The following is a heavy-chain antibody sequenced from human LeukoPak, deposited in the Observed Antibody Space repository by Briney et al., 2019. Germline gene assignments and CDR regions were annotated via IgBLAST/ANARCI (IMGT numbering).Heavy chain of an antibody. CDR1: VYTFTIYV. V-gene: IGHV1-18*01. CDR2: ISVDNGNT. CDR3: ARHSSTSCFDY. J-gene: IGHJ4*02. Sequence: ASVTVSCTASVYTFTIYVISWVRQAPGQGLEWMGRISVDNGNTKYAQTLQGRVSMTTDTSTSTAYMQTRRLISDDTAVYYCARHSSTSCFDYWGQGSLVTVSS. D-gene: IGHD2-2*01.